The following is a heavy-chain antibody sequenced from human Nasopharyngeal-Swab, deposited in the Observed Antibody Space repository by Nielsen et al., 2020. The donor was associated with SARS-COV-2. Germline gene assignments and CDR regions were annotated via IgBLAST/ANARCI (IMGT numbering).Heavy chain of an antibody. Sequence: GESLKISCAASEFSISSYSMNWVRQTPGKGLEWVSSISSTSTYIYYADSVKGRFTVARDNAKNALFLQMDSPRDEDTAVYYCARDASSSWYRLGNWYFDLWGRGTLVTVSS. J-gene: IGHJ2*01. CDR1: EFSISSYS. V-gene: IGHV3-21*01. CDR3: ARDASSSWYRLGNWYFDL. CDR2: ISSTSTYI. D-gene: IGHD6-13*01.